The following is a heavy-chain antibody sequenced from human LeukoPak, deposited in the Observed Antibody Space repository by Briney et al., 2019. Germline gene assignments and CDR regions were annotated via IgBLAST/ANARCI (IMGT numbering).Heavy chain of an antibody. V-gene: IGHV1-18*01. Sequence: ASVKVSCKASGYTFTSNGISWARQAPGQGLEWMGWISAYNGNTNYAQKLQGRVTMTTDTSTSTAYMELRSLRSDDTAVYYCAREGYCSSPSCYAGGDYYYYGMDVWGQGTTVTVSS. CDR2: ISAYNGNT. CDR3: AREGYCSSPSCYAGGDYYYYGMDV. D-gene: IGHD2-2*01. J-gene: IGHJ6*02. CDR1: GYTFTSNG.